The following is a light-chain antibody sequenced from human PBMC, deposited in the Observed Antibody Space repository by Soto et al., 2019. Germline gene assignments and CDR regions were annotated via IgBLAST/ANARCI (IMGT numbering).Light chain of an antibody. Sequence: QSVLTQPPSASGTPGQRVTISCSGSSSSIGKNSVNWYQQLPGTAPKLLIHSNDQWPSGVPDRFSGSKSGTSASLAISGLQSEDEADYYCAAWDDSLNGWVFGGGTKVTVL. CDR2: SND. J-gene: IGLJ3*02. CDR3: AAWDDSLNGWV. V-gene: IGLV1-44*01. CDR1: SSSIGKNS.